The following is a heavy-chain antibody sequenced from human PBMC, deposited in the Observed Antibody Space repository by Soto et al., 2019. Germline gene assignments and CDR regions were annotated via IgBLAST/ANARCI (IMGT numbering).Heavy chain of an antibody. CDR2: IYYSGXP. CDR1: GGSISSGGXX. V-gene: IGHV4-31*03. Sequence: SETLSLTCTVSGGSISSGGXXGSWIRQHPGKGLEWIGYIYYSGXPXXXXXLKSRVTISVDTSKNXFSLKLSSVTAAXXXVYYXARDPXXXXDSSXXYHXXXMDV. D-gene: IGHD3-22*01. CDR3: ARDPXXXXDSSXXYHXXXMDV. J-gene: IGHJ6*01.